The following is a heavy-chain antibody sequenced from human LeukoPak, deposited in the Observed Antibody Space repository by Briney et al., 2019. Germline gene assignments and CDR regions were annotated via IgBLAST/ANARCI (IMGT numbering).Heavy chain of an antibody. CDR2: IYYSGST. Sequence: PSETLSLTCTVSGGSISSGGYYWSWIRQHPGKGLEWIGCIYYSGSTYYNPSLKSRVTISVDTSKNQFSLKLSSVTAADTAVYYCARGSLWFGEPADYWGQGTLVTVSS. CDR3: ARGSLWFGEPADY. J-gene: IGHJ4*02. CDR1: GGSISSGGYY. V-gene: IGHV4-31*03. D-gene: IGHD3-10*01.